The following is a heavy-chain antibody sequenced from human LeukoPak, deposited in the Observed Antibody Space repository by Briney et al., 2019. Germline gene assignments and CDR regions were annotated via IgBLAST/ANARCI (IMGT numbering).Heavy chain of an antibody. V-gene: IGHV3-23*01. J-gene: IGHJ4*02. CDR3: AKDSSLYCGGDCYSGLDY. CDR1: GFTFSSYA. Sequence: PGGSLRLSCAASGFTFSSYAMSWVRQAPGKGLEWVSAISGSGGSTYYADSVKGRFTISRDNFKNALYLQMNSLRAEDTAVYYCAKDSSLYCGGDCYSGLDYWGQGTLVTVSS. CDR2: ISGSGGST. D-gene: IGHD2-21*01.